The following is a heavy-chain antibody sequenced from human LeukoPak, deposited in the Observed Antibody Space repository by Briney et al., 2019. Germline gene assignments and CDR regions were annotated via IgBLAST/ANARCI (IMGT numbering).Heavy chain of an antibody. J-gene: IGHJ2*01. CDR3: ASPYSSSDWYFDL. Sequence: SETLSLTCAVYGGSFRGYYWSWVRHPPGKGVERIGQINLSGSTNYNPPLTRRVTISVDTSKNKFSLKLSSVTAADTAVYYCASPYSSSDWYFDLWGRGTLVTVSS. V-gene: IGHV4-34*01. CDR2: INLSGST. D-gene: IGHD6-6*01. CDR1: GGSFRGYY.